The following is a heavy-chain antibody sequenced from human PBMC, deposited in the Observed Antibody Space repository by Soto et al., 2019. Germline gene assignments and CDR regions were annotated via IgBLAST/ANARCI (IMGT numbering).Heavy chain of an antibody. CDR3: AKDLRPDGVWDFDS. Sequence: EVQLLESGGGLVQPGGSLRLSCAASGFTFSSYSMAWVRQAPGRGPEWVSGIIQDGTTYYADSVKGRFTISRDNSRNSVYLQMITLRGEDTAVYYCAKDLRPDGVWDFDSWAREPWSPSPQ. CDR1: GFTFSSYS. J-gene: IGHJ4*02. D-gene: IGHD4-17*01. V-gene: IGHV3-23*01. CDR2: IIQDGTT.